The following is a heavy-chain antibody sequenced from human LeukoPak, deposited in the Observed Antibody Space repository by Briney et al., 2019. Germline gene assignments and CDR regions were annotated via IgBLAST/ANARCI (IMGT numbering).Heavy chain of an antibody. CDR2: ISYDGSNK. D-gene: IGHD3-10*01. V-gene: IGHV3-30-3*01. CDR1: GFTVNSNY. Sequence: GSLTLSCGASGFTVNSNYMAWVRQAPGKGLEWVAVISYDGSNKFYADSVNGRFTVSRDNSKNTLYLQMNSLRAEDTAVYSCARSGGSGTYDYYYYGMDVWGQGTTVTVSS. J-gene: IGHJ6*02. CDR3: ARSGGSGTYDYYYYGMDV.